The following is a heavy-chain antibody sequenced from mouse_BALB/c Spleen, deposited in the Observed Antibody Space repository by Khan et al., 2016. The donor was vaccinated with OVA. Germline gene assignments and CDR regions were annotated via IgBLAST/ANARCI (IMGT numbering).Heavy chain of an antibody. CDR2: VSTGGSYT. Sequence: EVELVESGGDLVKPGGSLKLSCAASGFTFSTYGMSWVRQTPDRRLAWVATVSTGGSYTYYPDSVKGRFTISRDNAKNTLYLQMNSLKSDDTAIFYCTRLAYYYDSEGFAYWGQGTLVTVSA. D-gene: IGHD1-1*01. CDR1: GFTFSTYG. J-gene: IGHJ3*01. CDR3: TRLAYYYDSEGFAY. V-gene: IGHV5-6*01.